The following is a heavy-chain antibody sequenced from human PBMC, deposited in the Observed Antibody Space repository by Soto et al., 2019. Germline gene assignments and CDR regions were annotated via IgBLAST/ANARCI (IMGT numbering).Heavy chain of an antibody. J-gene: IGHJ4*02. CDR1: GFTFSSYA. D-gene: IGHD3-10*01. CDR2: ISGSGGST. Sequence: GGSLRLSCAASGFTFSSYAMSWVRQAPGKGLEWVSAISGSGGSTYYADSVKGRFTISRDNSKNTLYLQMNSLRAEDTAVYYCAKDTVYYYGSGSYSYFDYWGQGTLVTVSS. V-gene: IGHV3-23*01. CDR3: AKDTVYYYGSGSYSYFDY.